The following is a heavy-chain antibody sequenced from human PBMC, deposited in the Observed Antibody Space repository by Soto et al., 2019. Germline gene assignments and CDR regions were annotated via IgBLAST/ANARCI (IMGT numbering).Heavy chain of an antibody. Sequence: SETLSLTCSVSDSSLSSSTYYWGWIRQPPGKGLEWIGSIYYSGNSYYNPPLKSRVTISVDTSKNQLSLNLTSVTAADTAVYYCARGWDFWSGYYTGGFDYWGQGTPVTVSS. V-gene: IGHV4-39*01. CDR1: DSSLSSSTYY. D-gene: IGHD3-3*01. J-gene: IGHJ4*02. CDR3: ARGWDFWSGYYTGGFDY. CDR2: IYYSGNS.